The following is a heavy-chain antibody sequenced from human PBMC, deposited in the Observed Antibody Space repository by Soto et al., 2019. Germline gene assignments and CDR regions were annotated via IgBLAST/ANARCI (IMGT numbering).Heavy chain of an antibody. V-gene: IGHV3-23*01. CDR2: ISGSGDST. Sequence: EVQLLESGGGLVQPGGSLRLSCAASGFTFSSYAMSWVRQVPGKGLERVSIISGSGDSTYYADSVKGRFTISRDNSKNTLYLQMNSLRAEDTAVYDCAKRGSGTFFDYWGQGTLVTVSS. CDR1: GFTFSSYA. D-gene: IGHD3-10*01. CDR3: AKRGSGTFFDY. J-gene: IGHJ4*02.